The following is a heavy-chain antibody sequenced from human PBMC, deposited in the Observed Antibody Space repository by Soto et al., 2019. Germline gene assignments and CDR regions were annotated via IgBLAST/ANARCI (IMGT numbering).Heavy chain of an antibody. CDR3: ARDGEVVVAATRYYYYYYMDV. J-gene: IGHJ6*03. CDR1: GYTFTSYY. V-gene: IGHV1-8*01. Sequence: ASVKVSCKASGYTFTSYYINWVRQATGQGLEWMGWMNPNSGNTGYAQKFQGRVTMTRNTSISTAYMELSSLRSEDTAVYYCARDGEVVVAATRYYYYYYMDVWGKGTTVTVSS. CDR2: MNPNSGNT. D-gene: IGHD2-15*01.